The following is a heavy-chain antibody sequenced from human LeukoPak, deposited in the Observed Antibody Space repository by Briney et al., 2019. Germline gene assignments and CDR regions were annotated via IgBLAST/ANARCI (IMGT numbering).Heavy chain of an antibody. CDR3: ARRIAVAGLDAFDI. CDR1: GGSISSYY. D-gene: IGHD6-13*01. V-gene: IGHV4-59*01. Sequence: SETLSLTCTVSGGSISSYYWSWIRQPPGKGLEWIGYIYYSGSTNYNPSLKSRVTISVDTSKNQFSLKLSSVTAADTAVYYCARRIAVAGLDAFDIWAKGQWSPSPQ. CDR2: IYYSGST. J-gene: IGHJ3*02.